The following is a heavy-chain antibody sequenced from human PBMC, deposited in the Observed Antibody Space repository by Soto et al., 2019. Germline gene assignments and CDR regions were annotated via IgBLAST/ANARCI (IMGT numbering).Heavy chain of an antibody. CDR2: MNPNGGKI. CDR1: GYTFTSYD. V-gene: IGHV1-8*01. D-gene: IGHD6-6*01. Sequence: VKVSCKVSGYTFTSYDINWVRQATGQGLEWMGWMNPNGGKIGYAQKVQGRVTMTRNTSISTAYMELSSLRSEDTAVYYCARTFEYSSSSGVWGQGTLVTVSS. J-gene: IGHJ4*02. CDR3: ARTFEYSSSSGV.